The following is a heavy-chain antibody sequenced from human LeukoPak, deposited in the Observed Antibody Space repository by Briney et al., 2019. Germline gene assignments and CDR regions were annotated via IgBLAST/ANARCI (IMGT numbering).Heavy chain of an antibody. V-gene: IGHV1-2*02. Sequence: ASVKVSCKASGYTFTGYYMHWVRQAPGQGLEWMGWINPTSGGTNYTQKFQGRVTMTRDTSISTAYMELSRLRSDDTAVYYCARDMVRGVISQRRWFDPWGQGTLVTVSS. J-gene: IGHJ5*02. CDR3: ARDMVRGVISQRRWFDP. CDR2: INPTSGGT. D-gene: IGHD3-10*01. CDR1: GYTFTGYY.